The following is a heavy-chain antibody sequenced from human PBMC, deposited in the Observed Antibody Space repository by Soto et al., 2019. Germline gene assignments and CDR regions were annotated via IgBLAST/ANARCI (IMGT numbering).Heavy chain of an antibody. V-gene: IGHV1-69*13. D-gene: IGHD6-13*01. CDR1: GGTFSSYA. CDR2: IIPIFGTA. J-gene: IGHJ6*02. CDR3: ARAPIAAAGYYYYGMDV. Sequence: GASVKVSCKASGGTFSSYAISWVRQAPGQGLEWMGGIIPIFGTANYAQKFQGRVTITADESTSTAYMELSSLRSEDTAVYYCARAPIAAAGYYYYGMDVWGQGTTVTLSS.